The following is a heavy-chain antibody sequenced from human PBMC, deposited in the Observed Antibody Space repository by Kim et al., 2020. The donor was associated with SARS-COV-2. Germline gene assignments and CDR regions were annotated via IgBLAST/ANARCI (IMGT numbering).Heavy chain of an antibody. J-gene: IGHJ4*02. V-gene: IGHV3-7*01. CDR3: AALDTVQVPGGI. Sequence: YVDSVKGRFTWSRDNAKNSLYLQMSSLRTEDTAIYYCAALDTVQVPGGIWGQGTLVTVSS. D-gene: IGHD3-10*01.